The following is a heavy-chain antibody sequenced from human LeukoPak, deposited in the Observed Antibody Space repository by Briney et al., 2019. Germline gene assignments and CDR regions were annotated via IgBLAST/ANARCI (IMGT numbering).Heavy chain of an antibody. D-gene: IGHD3-3*01. CDR3: ASLPLGSWSGTNVPP. Sequence: PSETLSLTCTVSGGSISSYYWSWIRQPPGKGLEWIGYIYYSGSTNYNPSLKSRVTISVDTSKNQFSLKLSSVTAADTAVYYCASLPLGSWSGTNVPPWGQGTLVTVSS. J-gene: IGHJ5*02. CDR1: GGSISSYY. V-gene: IGHV4-59*08. CDR2: IYYSGST.